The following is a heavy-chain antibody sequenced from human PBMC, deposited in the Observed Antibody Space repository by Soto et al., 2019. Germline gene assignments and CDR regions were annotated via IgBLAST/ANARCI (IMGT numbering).Heavy chain of an antibody. CDR2: INAGNGNT. CDR1: GYTFTSYA. CDR3: AREGRFGEYIDY. D-gene: IGHD3-10*01. J-gene: IGHJ4*02. V-gene: IGHV1-3*01. Sequence: QVQLVQSGAEVKKPGASVKVSCKASGYTFTSYAMHWVRQAPGQRLEWMGWINAGNGNTKYSQKFQGRVTITRDTSASTAYMELSSLRSEDTAVYYCAREGRFGEYIDYWGQGTLVTVSS.